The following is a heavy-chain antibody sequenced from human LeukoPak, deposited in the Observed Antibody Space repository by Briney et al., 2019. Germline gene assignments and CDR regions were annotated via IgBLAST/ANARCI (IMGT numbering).Heavy chain of an antibody. CDR3: ASPQQTTTVDDAFDI. V-gene: IGHV1-69*05. CDR2: IIPIFGTA. Sequence: SVKVSCKASGGTFSSYAISWVRQAPGQGLEWMGGIIPIFGTANYAQKFQGRVTITTDESTSTVYMELSSLRSEDTAVYYCASPQQTTTVDDAFDIWGQGTMVTVSS. CDR1: GGTFSSYA. J-gene: IGHJ3*02. D-gene: IGHD4-17*01.